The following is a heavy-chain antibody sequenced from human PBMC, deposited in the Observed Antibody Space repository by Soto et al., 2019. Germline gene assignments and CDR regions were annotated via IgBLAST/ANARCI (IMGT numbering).Heavy chain of an antibody. V-gene: IGHV3-23*01. CDR3: AKDSLVTGTTLGP. Sequence: PGRSLRVSGAAPVFTFSSHAMSWVRQAPGKGLEWVSAISGSGGSTYYADSVKGRFTISRDNSKNTLYLQMNSLRAEDTAVYYCAKDSLVTGTTLGPWGQGTLVSVSS. D-gene: IGHD1-7*01. CDR1: VFTFSSHA. J-gene: IGHJ5*02. CDR2: ISGSGGST.